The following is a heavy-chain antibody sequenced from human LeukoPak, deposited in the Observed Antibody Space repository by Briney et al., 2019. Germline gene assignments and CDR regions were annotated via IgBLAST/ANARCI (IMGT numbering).Heavy chain of an antibody. V-gene: IGHV1-18*01. J-gene: IGHJ4*02. Sequence: ASVKVSCKASGYTFTSYGISWVRQAPGQGLEWMGWISAYNGNTNYAQNLQGRVTITTDTSTSTAYMELRSLRADDTAVYYCAVSGYDPSPVDYWGQGTLVTVSS. CDR1: GYTFTSYG. CDR3: AVSGYDPSPVDY. CDR2: ISAYNGNT. D-gene: IGHD5-12*01.